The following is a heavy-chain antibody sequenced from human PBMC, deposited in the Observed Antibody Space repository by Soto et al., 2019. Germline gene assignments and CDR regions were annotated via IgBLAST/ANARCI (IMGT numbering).Heavy chain of an antibody. CDR3: ASNRGGSPTIFDD. D-gene: IGHD1-26*01. Sequence: PSETLSLTCTVSGGSISSSSYYWGWIRQPPGKGLEWIGYIYHSGSTYYNPSLKSRVTISVDRSKNQFSLKLSSVTAADTAVYYGASNRGGSPTIFDDWGQGTLVTVSS. CDR2: IYHSGST. V-gene: IGHV4-39*07. J-gene: IGHJ4*02. CDR1: GGSISSSSYY.